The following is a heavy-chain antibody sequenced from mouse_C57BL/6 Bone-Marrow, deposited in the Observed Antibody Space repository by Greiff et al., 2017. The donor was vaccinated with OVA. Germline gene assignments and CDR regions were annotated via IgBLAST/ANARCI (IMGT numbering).Heavy chain of an antibody. D-gene: IGHD1-1*01. V-gene: IGHV1-69*01. CDR2: IDPSDSYT. J-gene: IGHJ1*03. Sequence: VQLQQPGAELVMPGASVKLSCKASGYTFTSYWMHWVKQRPGQGLEWIGEIDPSDSYTNYNQKFKGKSTLTVDKSSSTAYMQLSSLTSEDSAVYYCAREGPTVVAHFDVWGTGTTVTVSS. CDR3: AREGPTVVAHFDV. CDR1: GYTFTSYW.